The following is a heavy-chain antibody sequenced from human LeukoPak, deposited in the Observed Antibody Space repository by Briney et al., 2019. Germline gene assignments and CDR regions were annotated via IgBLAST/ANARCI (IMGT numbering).Heavy chain of an antibody. CDR1: GYTFTSYG. Sequence: ASVKVSCKASGYTFTSYGFNWVRQAPGQGLEWMGWISAYNGNTNYAQKLQGRVTMTTDTSTSTAYMELRSLRSDDTAVYYCARDLIGDYAFDYWGQGTLVTVSS. D-gene: IGHD4-17*01. J-gene: IGHJ4*02. CDR2: ISAYNGNT. V-gene: IGHV1-18*01. CDR3: ARDLIGDYAFDY.